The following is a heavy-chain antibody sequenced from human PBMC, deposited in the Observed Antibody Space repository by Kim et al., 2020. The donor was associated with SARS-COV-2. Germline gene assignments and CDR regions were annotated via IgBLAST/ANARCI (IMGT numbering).Heavy chain of an antibody. CDR2: IYYSGTT. Sequence: SETLSLTCTVSGGSISSGDYYWGWIRQPPGKGLEWIGYIYYSGTTYYNPSLKSRVTISVDTSKNQFSLKLTSVTAADTAVYYCARTNGTTISGVVHWFDPWGQGTLVTVSS. D-gene: IGHD3-3*01. J-gene: IGHJ5*02. CDR1: GGSISSGDYY. V-gene: IGHV4-30-4*01. CDR3: ARTNGTTISGVVHWFDP.